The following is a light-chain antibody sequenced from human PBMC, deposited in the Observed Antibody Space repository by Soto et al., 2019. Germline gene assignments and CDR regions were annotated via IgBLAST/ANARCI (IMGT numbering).Light chain of an antibody. J-gene: IGKJ4*01. CDR2: GAF. CDR1: QSVSTY. CDR3: QQGSS. V-gene: IGKV3-11*01. Sequence: EIVLTQSPATLSLSPGEGATLSCRASQSVSTYLAWYQQKPGQAPRLLIYGAFNRTTGIPARFSGSGSGTDLTRTIGSLEHEDFAFYYCQQGSSFGGGTKVEIK.